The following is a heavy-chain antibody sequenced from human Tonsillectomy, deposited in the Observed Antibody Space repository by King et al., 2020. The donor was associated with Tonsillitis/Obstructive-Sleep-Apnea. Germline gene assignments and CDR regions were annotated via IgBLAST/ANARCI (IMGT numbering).Heavy chain of an antibody. Sequence: VQLQESGPGLVKPSETLSLTCTVSGGSISSYYWSWIRQPPGKGLEWIGYIYYSGSTNYNPSLKSRVTISVDTSKNQFSLKLSSVTAADTAVYYCASTSELVHGYWGQGTLVTVSS. V-gene: IGHV4-59*01. CDR1: GGSISSYY. D-gene: IGHD6-13*01. CDR3: ASTSELVHGY. CDR2: IYYSGST. J-gene: IGHJ4*02.